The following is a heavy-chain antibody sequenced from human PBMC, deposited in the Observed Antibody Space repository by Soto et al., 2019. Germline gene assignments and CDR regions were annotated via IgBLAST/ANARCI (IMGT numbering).Heavy chain of an antibody. CDR1: GGSISSGGYY. J-gene: IGHJ4*02. V-gene: IGHV4-31*03. D-gene: IGHD6-13*01. CDR3: ARGRIAAAGFDY. Sequence: SETLSLTCTVSGGSISSGGYYWSWIRQHPGKGLEWIGYIYYSGSTYYNPSLKSRVTISVDTSKNQFSLKLSSVTAADTAVYYCARGRIAAAGFDYWGQGTLVTVSS. CDR2: IYYSGST.